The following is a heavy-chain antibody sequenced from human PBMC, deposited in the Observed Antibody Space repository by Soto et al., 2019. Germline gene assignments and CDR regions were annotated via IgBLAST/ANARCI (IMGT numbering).Heavy chain of an antibody. Sequence: GGSLRLSCAASGFTFSSYWMSWVRQAPGKGLEWVANIKQDGSEKYYEDSVKGRFTISRDNAKNSLYLQMNSLRAKDTAVYYCSIDMRGCSSRAFDIWGQGTLVTVS. D-gene: IGHD6-6*01. CDR2: IKQDGSEK. CDR3: SIDMRGCSSRAFDI. CDR1: GFTFSSYW. V-gene: IGHV3-7*01. J-gene: IGHJ3*02.